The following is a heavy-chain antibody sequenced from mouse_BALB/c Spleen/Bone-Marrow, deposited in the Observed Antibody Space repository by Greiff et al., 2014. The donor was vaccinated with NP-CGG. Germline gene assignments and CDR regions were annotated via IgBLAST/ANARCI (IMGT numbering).Heavy chain of an antibody. J-gene: IGHJ4*01. CDR3: TRGITTVVATRAMDY. D-gene: IGHD1-1*01. CDR2: IYPGNSDT. V-gene: IGHV1-5*01. Sequence: EVQLQESGTVLARPGASVKMSCKASGYTFTSYWMHWVKQRPGQGLEWIGAIYPGNSDTSYNQKFKGKAKLTAVTSTSTAYMDLSSLTNGDSAVYYCTRGITTVVATRAMDYWGQGTSVTVSS. CDR1: GYTFTSYW.